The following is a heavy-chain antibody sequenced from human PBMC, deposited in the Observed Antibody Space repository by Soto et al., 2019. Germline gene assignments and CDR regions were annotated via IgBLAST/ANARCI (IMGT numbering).Heavy chain of an antibody. D-gene: IGHD2-2*01. Sequence: GGSLRLSCAASGFTFSSYAMSWVRQAPGKGLEWVSAISGSGGSTYYADSVKGRFTISRDNSKNTLYLQMNSLRAEDTAVYYCANPPATPHPLFLRSLEDIWGQGTMVTVSS. CDR2: ISGSGGST. V-gene: IGHV3-23*01. J-gene: IGHJ3*02. CDR1: GFTFSSYA. CDR3: ANPPATPHPLFLRSLEDI.